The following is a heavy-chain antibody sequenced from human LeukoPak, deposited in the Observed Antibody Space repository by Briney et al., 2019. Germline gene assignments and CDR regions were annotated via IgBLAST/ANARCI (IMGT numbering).Heavy chain of an antibody. V-gene: IGHV4-59*01. J-gene: IGHJ5*02. CDR2: ISYSGST. CDR1: GCSFSSYY. D-gene: IGHD1-1*01. CDR3: AREGTAGTNLNWFDP. Sequence: SETLCLTCTASGCSFSSYYWSWIRQPPGKGLEWIGYISYSGSTNFNPSLKSRVTISVDTSKNQFSLKLSSVTAADTAVYYCAREGTAGTNLNWFDPWGQGTLVTVSS.